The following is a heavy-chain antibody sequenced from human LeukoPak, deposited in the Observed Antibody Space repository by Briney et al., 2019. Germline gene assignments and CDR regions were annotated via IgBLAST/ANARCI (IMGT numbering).Heavy chain of an antibody. Sequence: SETLSLTCTVSGGSISSSSYYWGWIRQPPGKGLEWIGSIYYSGSTYYNPSLKSRVTISVDTSKNQFSLKLSSVTAADTAVYYCARHLYYYDSSGYYFAYFDYWGQGTLVTVSS. CDR1: GGSISSSSYY. V-gene: IGHV4-39*01. J-gene: IGHJ4*02. D-gene: IGHD3-22*01. CDR3: ARHLYYYDSSGYYFAYFDY. CDR2: IYYSGST.